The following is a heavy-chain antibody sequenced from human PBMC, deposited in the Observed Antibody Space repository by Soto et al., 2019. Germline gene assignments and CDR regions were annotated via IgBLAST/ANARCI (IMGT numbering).Heavy chain of an antibody. J-gene: IGHJ6*02. CDR1: GGTFSSYT. CDR3: ATRASLRYFDWLPRYYYYSMDV. D-gene: IGHD3-9*01. Sequence: SVKVSCKASGGTFSSYTISWVRQAPGQGLEWMGRIIPILGIANYAQKFQGRVTITADKSTSTAYMELSSLRSEDTAVYYCATRASLRYFDWLPRYYYYSMDVWGQGTTVTVSS. CDR2: IIPILGIA. V-gene: IGHV1-69*02.